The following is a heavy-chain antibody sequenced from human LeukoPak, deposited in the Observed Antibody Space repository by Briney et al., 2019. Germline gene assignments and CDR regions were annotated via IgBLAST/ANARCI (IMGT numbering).Heavy chain of an antibody. CDR1: GFTFTDSG. V-gene: IGHV3-23*01. Sequence: PGGSLRLSCAASGFTFTDSGLSWVRQAPGEGLEWVSSISDSGSNTYYADSVKGRFTISRDNSKNTLYLRLNSLRAEDTAVYYCGRCLYRSNDYWGQGTLVTVSS. CDR3: GRCLYRSNDY. D-gene: IGHD3-16*02. J-gene: IGHJ4*02. CDR2: ISDSGSNT.